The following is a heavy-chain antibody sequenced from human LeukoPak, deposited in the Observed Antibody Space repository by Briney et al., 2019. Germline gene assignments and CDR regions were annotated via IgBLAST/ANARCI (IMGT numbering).Heavy chain of an antibody. J-gene: IGHJ4*02. CDR3: ARQIVATIKVFDH. D-gene: IGHD5-12*01. V-gene: IGHV5-51*01. CDR2: IYPGDSDT. CDR1: GYSFTSYW. Sequence: PGESLKISCKGSGYSFTSYWIGWVRQMPGKGLEWMGIIYPGDSDTRYSPSFQGQVTISADKSISTVYLQWSSLKASDTAMYYCARQIVATIKVFDHWGQGTLVTVSS.